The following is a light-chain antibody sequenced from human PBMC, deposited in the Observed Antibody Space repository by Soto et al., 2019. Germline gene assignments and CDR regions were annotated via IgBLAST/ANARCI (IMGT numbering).Light chain of an antibody. J-gene: IGLJ2*01. Sequence: SYELTQPPSVSVSPGQTARITCSGDALPKQYAYWYHQEPGQAPVLVIYKDTERPSGIPERISGSSSGTTVTLTISGVQAEDEADYYCQSVDSSGTYVVFGGGTKLTVL. CDR3: QSVDSSGTYVV. CDR1: ALPKQY. V-gene: IGLV3-25*03. CDR2: KDT.